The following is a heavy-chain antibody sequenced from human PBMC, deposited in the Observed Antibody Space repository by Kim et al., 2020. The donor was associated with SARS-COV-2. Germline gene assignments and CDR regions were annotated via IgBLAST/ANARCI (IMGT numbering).Heavy chain of an antibody. CDR2: IYYSGST. Sequence: SETLSLTCTVSGFSISSNSYYWGWIRQPPGKGREWIGTIYYSGSTYYNPSLKSRVTISVDTSKNQFSLELTSVTAADTAVYYCASRTGSSPSAFPFDPWGQGTLVTVSS. D-gene: IGHD6-13*01. V-gene: IGHV4-39*01. CDR1: GFSISSNSYY. J-gene: IGHJ5*02. CDR3: ASRTGSSPSAFPFDP.